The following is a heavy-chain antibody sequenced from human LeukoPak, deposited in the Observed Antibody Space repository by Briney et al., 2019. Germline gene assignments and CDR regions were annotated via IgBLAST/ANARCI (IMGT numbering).Heavy chain of an antibody. CDR1: GGTFSSYA. CDR3: ARDRVYHPGYYCGMDV. CDR2: IIPILGIA. V-gene: IGHV1-69*04. Sequence: SVKVSCKASGGTFSSYAISWVRQAPGQGLEWMGRIIPILGIANYAQKFQGRVTITADKSTSTAYMELSSLRSEDTAVYYCARDRVYHPGYYCGMDVWGQGTTVTVSS. J-gene: IGHJ6*02. D-gene: IGHD2/OR15-2a*01.